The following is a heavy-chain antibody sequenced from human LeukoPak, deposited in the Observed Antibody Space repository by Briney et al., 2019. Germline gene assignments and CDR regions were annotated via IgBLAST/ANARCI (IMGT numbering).Heavy chain of an antibody. CDR2: IYYSGST. V-gene: IGHV4-39*07. CDR3: ARDSLGFGEQSDY. Sequence: SETLSLTCTVSGGSISSSSYYWGWIRQPPGKGLEWIGSIYYSGSTYYNPSLKSRVTISVDTSKNQFSLKLSSVTAADTAVYYCARDSLGFGEQSDYWGQGTLVTVSS. D-gene: IGHD3-10*01. CDR1: GGSISSSSYY. J-gene: IGHJ4*02.